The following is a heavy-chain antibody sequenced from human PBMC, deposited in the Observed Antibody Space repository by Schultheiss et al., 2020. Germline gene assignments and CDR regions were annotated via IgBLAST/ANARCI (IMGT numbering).Heavy chain of an antibody. D-gene: IGHD3-22*01. V-gene: IGHV4-59*01. CDR3: ARVKSITMIVVGSDAFDI. J-gene: IGHJ3*02. Sequence: SETLSLTCTVSGVSISSYYWSWIRQPPGKGLEWIGYIYYSGSTNYNPSLKSRVTISVDTSKNQFSLKLSSVTAADTAVYYCARVKSITMIVVGSDAFDIWGQGTMVTVSS. CDR1: GVSISSYY. CDR2: IYYSGST.